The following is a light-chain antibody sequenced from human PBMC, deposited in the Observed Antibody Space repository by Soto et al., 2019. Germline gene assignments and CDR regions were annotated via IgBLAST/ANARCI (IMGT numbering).Light chain of an antibody. V-gene: IGKV2-28*01. J-gene: IGKJ2*01. CDR2: MGS. CDR3: MQALQTPT. CDR1: QSLLHRNGYDY. Sequence: DIVLTQFPLFVPITPEEPASISCRSSQSLLHRNGYDYLDWYVQRPGQSPQVLIYMGSHRASGVPDRISGSGSGTDFTLKISRVETEDVGIYYCMQALQTPTFGQGTKLVIK.